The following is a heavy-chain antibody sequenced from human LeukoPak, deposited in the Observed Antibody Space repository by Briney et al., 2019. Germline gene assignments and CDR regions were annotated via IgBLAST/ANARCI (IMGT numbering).Heavy chain of an antibody. CDR2: ISAYNGNT. CDR1: GCTFTSYG. V-gene: IGHV1-18*01. CDR3: ARDVPLFSWLRSGPPFDP. J-gene: IGHJ5*02. Sequence: ASVKVSCKASGCTFTSYGISWVRQAPGQGLEWMGWISAYNGNTNYAQKLQGRVTMTTDTSTSTAYMELRSLRSDDTAVYYCARDVPLFSWLRSGPPFDPWGQGTLVTVSS. D-gene: IGHD5-12*01.